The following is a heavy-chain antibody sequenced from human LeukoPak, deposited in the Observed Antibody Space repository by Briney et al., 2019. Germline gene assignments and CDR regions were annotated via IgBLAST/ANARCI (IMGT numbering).Heavy chain of an antibody. CDR3: ARRGDYAWGSFLPTWFDP. CDR1: GGSMSSSSFY. V-gene: IGHV4-39*01. Sequence: SETLSLTCSVSGGSMSSSSFYWAWIRQSPGKGLEWIGSIYYSGNIHYNLSLKSRVTISVDTSKNQFSLKLDSVTAADTAVYYCARRGDYAWGSFLPTWFDPWGQGTLVTVSS. D-gene: IGHD3-16*01. J-gene: IGHJ5*02. CDR2: IYYSGNI.